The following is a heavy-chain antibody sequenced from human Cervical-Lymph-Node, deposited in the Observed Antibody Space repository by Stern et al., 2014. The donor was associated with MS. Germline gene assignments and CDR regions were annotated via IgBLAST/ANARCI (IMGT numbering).Heavy chain of an antibody. V-gene: IGHV1-69*01. CDR3: ARATSDYIWGTYRFLDS. J-gene: IGHJ4*02. CDR1: GGTISNYI. Sequence: QVQLVQSGAEVKQPGSSVKVSCKASGGTISNYIIGWVRQAPGQGLEWMGGIIPMFGIASYAEKYQDRVTIPADESTSTAYMDLSSLRSEDTAVYYCARATSDYIWGTYRFLDSWGQGTLVIVSS. D-gene: IGHD3-16*02. CDR2: IIPMFGIA.